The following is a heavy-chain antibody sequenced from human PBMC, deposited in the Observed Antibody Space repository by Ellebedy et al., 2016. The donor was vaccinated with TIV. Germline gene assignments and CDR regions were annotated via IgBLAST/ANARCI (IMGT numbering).Heavy chain of an antibody. D-gene: IGHD5-24*01. CDR1: GFTFSSFS. Sequence: GESLKISCSASGFTFSSFSMNWVRQAPGKGLEWVSYIPRDSDAMSYADSVKGRFTISRDNAKNSLYLQMNSLRVEDTAFYYCTKGYGFEYFQSWGQGTLVTVSS. CDR3: TKGYGFEYFQS. CDR2: IPRDSDAM. V-gene: IGHV3-48*04. J-gene: IGHJ1*01.